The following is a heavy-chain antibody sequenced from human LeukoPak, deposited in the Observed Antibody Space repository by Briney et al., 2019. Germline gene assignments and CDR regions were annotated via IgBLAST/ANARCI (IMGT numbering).Heavy chain of an antibody. Sequence: PSETLSLTCIVSGGSISSHYWTWLRQPPGKGLEWIGYVYYSGATNYNPSLRSRVTISIDKSKNQFSLKVSSVTAADTAVCYCAREMGTSYFDYWGQGALVTVSS. CDR2: VYYSGAT. CDR1: GGSISSHY. D-gene: IGHD5-24*01. J-gene: IGHJ4*02. CDR3: AREMGTSYFDY. V-gene: IGHV4-59*11.